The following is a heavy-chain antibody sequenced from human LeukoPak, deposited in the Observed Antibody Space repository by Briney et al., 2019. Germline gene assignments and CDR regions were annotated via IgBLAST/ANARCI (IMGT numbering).Heavy chain of an antibody. CDR1: GDAISTYY. Sequence: SETLSLTCTVSGDAISTYYWNWIRQTPGKGLEWVGHIASGTTNYNPSLKSRAIISVDTSKNQISLRLTSVTAADTAVYYCARDKAHSYGYYFDPWGPGTQVLVSS. D-gene: IGHD3-10*01. CDR2: IASGTT. J-gene: IGHJ4*02. CDR3: ARDKAHSYGYYFDP. V-gene: IGHV4-4*08.